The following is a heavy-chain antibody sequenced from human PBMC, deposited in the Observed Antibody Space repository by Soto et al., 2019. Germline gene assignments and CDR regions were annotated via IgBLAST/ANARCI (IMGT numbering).Heavy chain of an antibody. CDR2: ISSNSNYK. CDR3: ARATGYYHTSGSDS. D-gene: IGHD3-22*01. V-gene: IGHV3-11*06. J-gene: IGHJ4*02. CDR1: GFTFSDYY. Sequence: GGSLRLSCAASGFTFSDYYMSWIRQAPGKGLEWISYISSNSNYKNHADSVRGRFTISRDNAKNSLYLQMNGLRAEDMAVYYCARATGYYHTSGSDSWGQGTLVTVSS.